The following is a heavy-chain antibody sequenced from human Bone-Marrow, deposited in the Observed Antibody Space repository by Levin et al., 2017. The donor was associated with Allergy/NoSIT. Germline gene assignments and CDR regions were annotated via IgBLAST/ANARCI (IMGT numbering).Heavy chain of an antibody. CDR3: ARAGGYCSGGSCSLSDGMDV. Sequence: PGGSLRLSCAASGFTFSSYDMHWVRQATGKGLEWVSAIGTAGDTYYPGSVKGRFTISRENAKNSLYLQMNSLRAGDTAVYYCARAGGYCSGGSCSLSDGMDVWGQGTTVTVSS. CDR1: GFTFSSYD. V-gene: IGHV3-13*01. CDR2: IGTAGDT. D-gene: IGHD2-15*01. J-gene: IGHJ6*02.